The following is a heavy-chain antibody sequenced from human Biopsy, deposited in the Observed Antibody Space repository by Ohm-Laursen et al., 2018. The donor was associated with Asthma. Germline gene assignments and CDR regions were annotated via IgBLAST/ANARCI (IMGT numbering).Heavy chain of an antibody. CDR2: ISVYNGNT. CDR3: ARAVDYSHYYGIDV. J-gene: IGHJ6*02. CDR1: GYTFNSAG. V-gene: IGHV1-18*01. D-gene: IGHD3-10*01. Sequence: ASVKASCKTSGYTFNSAGITWVRQAPGQGLEWMGWISVYNGNTKVAQKLQDRVTMITDTSTSTAYMELRSLRSDDTAVCFCARAVDYSHYYGIDVWGQGTTVTVS.